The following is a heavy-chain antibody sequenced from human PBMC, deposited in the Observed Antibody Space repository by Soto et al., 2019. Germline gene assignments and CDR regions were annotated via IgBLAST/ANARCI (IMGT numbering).Heavy chain of an antibody. CDR2: INSDGSVS. V-gene: IGHV3-74*01. J-gene: IGHJ6*03. Sequence: EVQLVESGGGLVQPGGSLRLSCAASGFTFSNYWMYWVRQAPGEGLVWVSRINSDGSVSSYADSVKGRLTISRDNVKNTLYLQMDSLRVEDTAVYYCARGDCVGGTCYSLAGSFYYYMDVWGKGTTVTVFS. CDR3: ARGDCVGGTCYSLAGSFYYYMDV. D-gene: IGHD2-15*01. CDR1: GFTFSNYW.